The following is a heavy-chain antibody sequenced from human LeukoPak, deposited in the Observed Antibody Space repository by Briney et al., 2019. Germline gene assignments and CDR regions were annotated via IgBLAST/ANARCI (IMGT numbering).Heavy chain of an antibody. V-gene: IGHV3-48*03. CDR1: GFRFSSYE. Sequence: GGCLRLSCLASGFRFSSYEMNWVRQAPGKGLEWVSYIGESGSPIYYADSVKGRFTISRDNAKNSLFLQLNSLRAEDTAVYYCARGWFDSWGQGTLVTVSS. CDR3: ARGWFDS. J-gene: IGHJ5*01. CDR2: IGESGSPI.